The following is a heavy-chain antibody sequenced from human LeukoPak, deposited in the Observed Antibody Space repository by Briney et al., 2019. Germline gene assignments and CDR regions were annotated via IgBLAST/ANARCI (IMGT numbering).Heavy chain of an antibody. CDR3: ASGYCSSTSCPPPYYGMDV. CDR1: GGSISSGSYY. V-gene: IGHV4-61*02. CDR2: IYTSGST. D-gene: IGHD2-2*01. J-gene: IGHJ6*02. Sequence: SETLSLTCTVSGGSISSGSYYWSWIRQPAGKGLEWIGRIYTSGSTNYNPSLKSRLTISVDTSKNQISLRLSSVTPADTAVYYCASGYCSSTSCPPPYYGMDVWGQGTTVTVSS.